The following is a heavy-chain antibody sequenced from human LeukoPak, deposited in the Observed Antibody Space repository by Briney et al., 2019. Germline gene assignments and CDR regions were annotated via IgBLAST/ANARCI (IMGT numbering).Heavy chain of an antibody. V-gene: IGHV4-61*09. CDR1: GGSISSGSYY. CDR3: ARDNSGVDY. J-gene: IGHJ4*02. D-gene: IGHD2-21*01. Sequence: SETLSLTCTVSGGSISSGSYYWSWIRQPAGKGLEWIGHIYTSGSTNYNPSLKSRVTISVDTSKNQFSLKLSSVTAADTAVYYCARDNSGVDYWGQGTLVTVSS. CDR2: IYTSGST.